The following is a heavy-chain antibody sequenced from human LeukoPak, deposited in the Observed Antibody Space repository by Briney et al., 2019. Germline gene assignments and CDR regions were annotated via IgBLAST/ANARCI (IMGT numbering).Heavy chain of an antibody. J-gene: IGHJ4*02. V-gene: IGHV3-21*01. CDR2: ISSKSGYI. CDR3: ARVRTAYYPDY. CDR1: GFTFDTYT. D-gene: IGHD3/OR15-3a*01. Sequence: PGGSLRLSCVASGFTFDTYTMNWVRQAPGKGLEWVSSISSKSGYIHYADSVKGRFIISRYNAKNSLSLQMNSLRAEDTAVYYCARVRTAYYPDYWGRGTLVTVSS.